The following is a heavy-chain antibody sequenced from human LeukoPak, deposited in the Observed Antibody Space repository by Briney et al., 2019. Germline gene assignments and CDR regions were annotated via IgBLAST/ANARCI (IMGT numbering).Heavy chain of an antibody. CDR2: ISSSGSST. V-gene: IGHV3-48*03. J-gene: IGHJ3*02. D-gene: IGHD2-15*01. CDR3: VRDGYCSDGGCYAASDI. Sequence: GGSLRLSCAASGFTFSSYEMNWVRQTPGKGLEWVSYISSSGSSTYYADSVKGRFTISRDNAKDSLHLQMNTVRAEDTAVYYCVRDGYCSDGGCYAASDIWGQGTKVTVSS. CDR1: GFTFSSYE.